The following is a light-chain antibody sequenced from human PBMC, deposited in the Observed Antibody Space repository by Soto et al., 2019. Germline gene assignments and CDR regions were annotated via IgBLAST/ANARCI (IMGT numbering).Light chain of an antibody. CDR1: QSISSY. CDR2: AAS. CDR3: QQSYNSPQT. J-gene: IGKJ1*01. V-gene: IGKV1-39*01. Sequence: DIQMTHSPSALSASXGGRVTITXXASQSISSYLNWYQLKPGKPPRLLIYAASSLQSGVPSRFSGSGSGTDFTLTISSLQPEDFATYSCQQSYNSPQTFGQGTKVDIK.